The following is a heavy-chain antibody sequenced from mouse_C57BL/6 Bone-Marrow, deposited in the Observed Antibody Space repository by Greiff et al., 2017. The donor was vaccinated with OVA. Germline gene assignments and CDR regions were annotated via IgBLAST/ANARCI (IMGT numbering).Heavy chain of an antibody. CDR1: GYTFTSYW. D-gene: IGHD1-1*01. Sequence: VQLQQPGAELVRPGTSVKLSCKASGYTFTSYWMHWVKQRPGQGLEWIGVIDPSDSSTNYNPKFKGKATLTVDTSSSTAYMQLSSLTSEDSAVCYCARALSTTGDWGKGTTLTVAS. CDR3: ARALSTTGD. V-gene: IGHV1-59*01. J-gene: IGHJ2*01. CDR2: IDPSDSST.